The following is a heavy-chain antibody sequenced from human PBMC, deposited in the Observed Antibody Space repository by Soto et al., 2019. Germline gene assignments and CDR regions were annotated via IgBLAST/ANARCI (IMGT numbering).Heavy chain of an antibody. D-gene: IGHD6-13*01. CDR2: ISGTGYNT. V-gene: IGHV3-23*01. CDR1: GFTFTSYA. CDR3: AKAGFSSSWSPTYFDY. Sequence: EVQLLESGGGLVQPGGSLRLSCAASGFTFTSYAMNWVRLAPGKGLEWVSAISGTGYNTYYADSVKGRITISRDNTKNTIYLQMNSLRAEDTAVYYCAKAGFSSSWSPTYFDYWGQGTLVTVSS. J-gene: IGHJ4*02.